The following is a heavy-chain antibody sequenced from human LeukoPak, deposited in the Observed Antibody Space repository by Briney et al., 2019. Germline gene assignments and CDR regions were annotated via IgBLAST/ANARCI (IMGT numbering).Heavy chain of an antibody. Sequence: GGSLRLSCAASGFTFSTYAMSWVRQAQGKGVEWVSGIGGSGDTYYADSEKGRFTISRDNSKTTLYLKMNSLRAEDTAVYYCAKTLWLVKGFGWFDPWGQGTLVTVSS. J-gene: IGHJ5*02. CDR3: AKTLWLVKGFGWFDP. V-gene: IGHV3-23*01. CDR1: GFTFSTYA. D-gene: IGHD6-19*01. CDR2: IGGSGDT.